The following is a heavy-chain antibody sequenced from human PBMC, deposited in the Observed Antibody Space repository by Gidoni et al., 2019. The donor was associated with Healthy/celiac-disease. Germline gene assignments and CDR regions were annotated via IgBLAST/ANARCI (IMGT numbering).Heavy chain of an antibody. Sequence: HVPLLDSGGGVVQPGRYLTLSWAASGFTHSSYGLHWVRQAPGKGLDWVAVIWYDGSNKYAADSVKGRFTISRDNSKNTRYLQMNSLRAEDTAVYYCARDKVAAAGNAFDIWGQGTMVTVSS. CDR2: IWYDGSNK. CDR3: ARDKVAAAGNAFDI. J-gene: IGHJ3*02. CDR1: GFTHSSYG. D-gene: IGHD6-13*01. V-gene: IGHV3-33*01.